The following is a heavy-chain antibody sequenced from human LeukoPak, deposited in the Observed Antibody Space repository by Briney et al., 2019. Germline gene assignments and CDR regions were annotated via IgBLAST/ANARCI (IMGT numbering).Heavy chain of an antibody. CDR3: ARDYQYYYDSSGYFIFDY. D-gene: IGHD3-22*01. V-gene: IGHV1-18*01. J-gene: IGHJ4*02. CDR2: ISAYNGNT. CDR1: GYTFTSYG. Sequence: ASVKVSCKASGYTFTSYGISWVRQAPGQGLEWMGWISAYNGNTNYAQKLQGIVTMTTDTSTSTAYMELRSLRSDDTAVYYCARDYQYYYDSSGYFIFDYWGQGTLVTVSS.